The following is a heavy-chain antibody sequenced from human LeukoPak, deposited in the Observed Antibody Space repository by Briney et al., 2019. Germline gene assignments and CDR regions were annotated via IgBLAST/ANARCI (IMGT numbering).Heavy chain of an antibody. V-gene: IGHV1-2*02. D-gene: IGHD3-10*01. CDR3: ARLMVRGDWFDP. Sequence: ASVKVSCKASGYTFTGYYMHWVRQAPGQGLEWMGWINPNSGGTNYAQKFQGRVTMTRDTSISTAYMDLSRLRSDDTAVYDCARLMVRGDWFDPWGQGTLVSVSS. CDR1: GYTFTGYY. CDR2: INPNSGGT. J-gene: IGHJ5*02.